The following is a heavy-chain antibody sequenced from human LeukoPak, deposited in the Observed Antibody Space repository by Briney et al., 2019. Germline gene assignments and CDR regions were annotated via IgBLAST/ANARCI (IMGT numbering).Heavy chain of an antibody. CDR1: GFTVSSNY. D-gene: IGHD6-25*01. J-gene: IGHJ4*02. CDR3: AKLRKGQRLQPDFDY. CDR2: ISGSGGST. Sequence: PGGSLRLSCAASGFTVSSNYMSWVRQAPGKGLEWVSVISGSGGSTYYADSVKGRFTISRDNSKNTLYLQMNSLRAEDTAVYYCAKLRKGQRLQPDFDYWGQGTLVTVSS. V-gene: IGHV3-23*01.